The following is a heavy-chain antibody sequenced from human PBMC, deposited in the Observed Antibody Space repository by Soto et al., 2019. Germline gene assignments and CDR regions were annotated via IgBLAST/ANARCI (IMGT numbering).Heavy chain of an antibody. V-gene: IGHV3-49*03. CDR1: GFAFGDYA. CDR3: TRMPPNKCCRGGSCSAFDI. D-gene: IGHD2-15*01. J-gene: IGHJ3*02. CDR2: ITSRRYGGTA. Sequence: EVQLVESGGGLVQPGRSLRLSCAASGFAFGDYAMIWFRQSPGRGLECLGVITSRRYGGTAESAASVRGRFTISRDDSQSVAYLQMNSLKTDDTGIYYCTRMPPNKCCRGGSCSAFDIWGQGTTVTVSS.